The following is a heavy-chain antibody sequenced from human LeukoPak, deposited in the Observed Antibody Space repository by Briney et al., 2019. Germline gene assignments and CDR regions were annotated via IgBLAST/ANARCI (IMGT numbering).Heavy chain of an antibody. CDR1: GGSISSSSYY. CDR2: IYYSGST. J-gene: IGHJ1*01. Sequence: SETLSLTCTVSGGSISSSSYYWGWIRQPPGKGLEWIGSIYYSGSTYYNPSLKSRVTISVDASKNQFSLKLSSVTAADTAVYYCARYCSSTSCYRSAAEYFQHWGQGTLVTVSS. V-gene: IGHV4-39*07. D-gene: IGHD2-2*01. CDR3: ARYCSSTSCYRSAAEYFQH.